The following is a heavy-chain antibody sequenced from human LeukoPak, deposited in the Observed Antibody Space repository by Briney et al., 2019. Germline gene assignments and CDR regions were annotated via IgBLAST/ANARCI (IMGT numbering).Heavy chain of an antibody. J-gene: IGHJ6*03. V-gene: IGHV4-38-2*02. CDR2: IYHGGTT. CDR1: GSSINTYFY. CDR3: ARARRVFVRSYKEYAYYMDV. Sequence: KASGTLSLTCSVSGSSINTYFYWGWIRQPPGKGLEWIGSIYHGGTTYSQPSLKSRLTMSLDTSKSQFSLKLRSVTAADTATYYCARARRVFVRSYKEYAYYMDVWGRGTTVTVSS. D-gene: IGHD2-2*02.